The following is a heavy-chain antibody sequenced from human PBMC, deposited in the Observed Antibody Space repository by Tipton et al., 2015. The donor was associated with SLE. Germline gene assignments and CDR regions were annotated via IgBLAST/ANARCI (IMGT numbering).Heavy chain of an antibody. CDR3: ARPAPSSVYWYFDL. Sequence: LSLTCTVSGGSISSYYWSWIRQPPGKGLEWIGYIYYSGSTNYNPSLKSRVTISVDTSKNQFSLKLSSVTAADTAVYYCARPAPSSVYWYFDLWGRGTLLTVSS. V-gene: IGHV4-59*01. D-gene: IGHD6-19*01. CDR1: GGSISSYY. J-gene: IGHJ2*01. CDR2: IYYSGST.